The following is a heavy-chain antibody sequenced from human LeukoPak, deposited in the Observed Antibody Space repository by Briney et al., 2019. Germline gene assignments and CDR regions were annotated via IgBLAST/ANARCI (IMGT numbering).Heavy chain of an antibody. CDR3: ARVSRWYYYYGMDV. Sequence: PGGSLRLSCAASGFTFSSYSMNWVRQAPGKGLEWVSYSSSSSSSTIYYADSVKGRFTISRDNAKNSLYLQMNSLRAEDTAVYYCARVSRWYYYYGMDVWGQGTTVTVSS. CDR1: GFTFSSYS. V-gene: IGHV3-48*01. CDR2: SSSSSSSTI. J-gene: IGHJ6*02. D-gene: IGHD2-15*01.